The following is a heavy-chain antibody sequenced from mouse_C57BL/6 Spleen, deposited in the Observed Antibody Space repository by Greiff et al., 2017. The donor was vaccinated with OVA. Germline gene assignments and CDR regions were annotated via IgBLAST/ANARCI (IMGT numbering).Heavy chain of an antibody. Sequence: EVMLVESGGGLVKPGGSLKLSCAASGFTFSDYGMHWVRQAPEKGLEWVAYISSGSSTIYYADTVKGRFTISRDNAKNTLFLQMTSLRSEDTAMYYCAREDDGYSYYAMDYWGQGTSVTVSS. CDR1: GFTFSDYG. J-gene: IGHJ4*01. D-gene: IGHD2-3*01. CDR2: ISSGSSTI. V-gene: IGHV5-17*01. CDR3: AREDDGYSYYAMDY.